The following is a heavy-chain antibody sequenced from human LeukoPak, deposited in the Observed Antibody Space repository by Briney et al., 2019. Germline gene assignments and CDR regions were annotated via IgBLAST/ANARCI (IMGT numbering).Heavy chain of an antibody. J-gene: IGHJ4*02. V-gene: IGHV3-23*01. CDR3: VKGCSYTGCYTSDY. CDR2: ISGRGDST. CDR1: GFTFNNYA. Sequence: GGSLRLSCAASGFTFNNYAMTWVRQAPGKGLEWVSTISGRGDSTHYADSVKGRFTISRDNSKNTLYMQMNSLRVEDTAVYYCVKGCSYTGCYTSDYWGQGTLVTVSS. D-gene: IGHD2-15*01.